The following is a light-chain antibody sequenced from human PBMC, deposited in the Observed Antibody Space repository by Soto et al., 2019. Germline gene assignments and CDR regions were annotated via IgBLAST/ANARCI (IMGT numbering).Light chain of an antibody. Sequence: EIVLTQSPGTLSLSPGERATLSCRASQSVSGNSLAWYQQKPGQAPRLLIYAASHRATDIPDRFSGSGSATDFTLAISRLEPEDFAVYYCRQYATSPQTFGHGTKVDI. J-gene: IGKJ3*01. CDR1: QSVSGNS. CDR3: RQYATSPQT. V-gene: IGKV3-20*01. CDR2: AAS.